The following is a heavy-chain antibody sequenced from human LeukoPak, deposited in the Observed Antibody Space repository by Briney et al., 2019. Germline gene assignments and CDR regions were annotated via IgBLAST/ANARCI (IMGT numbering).Heavy chain of an antibody. V-gene: IGHV2-70*11. CDR2: IDWDDDK. D-gene: IGHD3-22*01. CDR1: GFSLSTSGMC. CDR3: ARTTYYYDSSGFIWFDP. J-gene: IGHJ5*02. Sequence: SGPTMVNPTQTLTLTCTFSGFSLSTSGMCVSWIRQPPGKALQWLDRIDWDDDKYYSTSLKTRLTISKDTSKNQVVLTMTNMDPVDTATYYCARTTYYYDSSGFIWFDPWGQGTLVTVSS.